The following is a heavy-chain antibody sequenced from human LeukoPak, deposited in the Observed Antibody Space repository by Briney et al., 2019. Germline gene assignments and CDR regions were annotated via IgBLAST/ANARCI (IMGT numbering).Heavy chain of an antibody. V-gene: IGHV4-59*01. CDR2: INYSGST. D-gene: IGHD2-15*01. CDR3: ARELIVVVVAATHNWFDP. CDR1: GGSISSYY. Sequence: PSETLSLTCTVSGGSISSYYWSWIRQPPGKGLEWIGYINYSGSTNYIPSLKSRVSISVDTSKNQFSLNLSSVTAADTAVYYCARELIVVVVAATHNWFDPWGQGTLVTVSS. J-gene: IGHJ5*02.